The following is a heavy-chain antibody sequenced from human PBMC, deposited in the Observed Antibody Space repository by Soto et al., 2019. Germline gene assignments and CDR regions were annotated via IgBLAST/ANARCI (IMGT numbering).Heavy chain of an antibody. CDR2: IYYRGTN. Sequence: SETLSLTCTVSVGSITTYYWSWIRQPPGKGLEWIAYIYYRGTNTYNPSLESRVTMSVDTSKNQFSLNLSSVTAADTAVYYCARTTYTTSNYFDYWGHGTLVTVSS. J-gene: IGHJ4*01. CDR3: ARTTYTTSNYFDY. D-gene: IGHD2-2*02. CDR1: VGSITTYY. V-gene: IGHV4-59*01.